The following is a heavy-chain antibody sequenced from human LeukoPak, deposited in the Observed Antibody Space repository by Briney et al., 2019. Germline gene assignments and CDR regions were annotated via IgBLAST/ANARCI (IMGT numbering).Heavy chain of an antibody. CDR3: ARGDYYDRSGYLPSDY. D-gene: IGHD3-22*01. CDR2: IIPIFGTA. V-gene: IGHV1-69*05. CDR1: GGTFSSYA. J-gene: IGHJ4*02. Sequence: SVKVSCKASGGTFSSYAISWVRQAPGQGLEWMGRIIPIFGTANYAQKFQGRVTITTDESTSTAYMELSSLRSEDTAVYYCARGDYYDRSGYLPSDYWGQGTLVTVSS.